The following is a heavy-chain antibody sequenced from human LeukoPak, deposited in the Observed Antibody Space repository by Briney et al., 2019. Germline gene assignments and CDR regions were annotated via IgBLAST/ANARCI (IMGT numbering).Heavy chain of an antibody. CDR1: GFIFSHYT. CDR2: INGSGDAT. Sequence: GGPLRLSCAASGFIFSHYTMTWVRQAPGKGLEWVSSINGSGDATKYADSVMGRFTISRDNSKNTVSLQMNSLRAEDTAVYYCAKSDCGSDGCKLLSYWGQGTLVAASS. D-gene: IGHD2-21*01. CDR3: AKSDCGSDGCKLLSY. V-gene: IGHV3-23*01. J-gene: IGHJ4*02.